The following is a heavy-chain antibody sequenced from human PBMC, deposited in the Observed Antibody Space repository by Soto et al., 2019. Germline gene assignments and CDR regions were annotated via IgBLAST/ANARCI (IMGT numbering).Heavy chain of an antibody. CDR2: ISAYNGNT. Sequence: ASVKVSCKASGYTFTSYGISWVRQAPGQGLEWMGWISAYNGNTNYAQKLQGRVTMTTDTSTSTAYMELRSLRSDDTAVYYCARGPLRFLEWLHEFNWFDPWGREPRSPSPQ. V-gene: IGHV1-18*01. CDR3: ARGPLRFLEWLHEFNWFDP. CDR1: GYTFTSYG. D-gene: IGHD3-3*01. J-gene: IGHJ5*02.